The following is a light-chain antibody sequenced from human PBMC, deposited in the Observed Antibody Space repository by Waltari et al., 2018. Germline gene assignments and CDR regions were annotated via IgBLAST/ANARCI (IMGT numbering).Light chain of an antibody. V-gene: IGLV1-44*01. CDR2: NDD. CDR3: AAWDDTLKGL. J-gene: IGLJ3*02. CDR1: SSNIGRTT. Sequence: QSVLTQPPSASGAPGQRVTITCSIGSSNIGRTTVNWYQQFPGTAPKLLMFNDDQRASGVPGRFSGSRSVTSASLAISGLQSEDEATYYCAAWDDTLKGLFGGGTTLTVL.